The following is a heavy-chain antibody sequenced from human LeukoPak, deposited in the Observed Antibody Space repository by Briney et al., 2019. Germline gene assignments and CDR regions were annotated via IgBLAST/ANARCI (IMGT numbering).Heavy chain of an antibody. V-gene: IGHV3-33*01. CDR2: IWYDGSKK. CDR1: GFTFNNYG. CDR3: ATSAPNWNAMFI. D-gene: IGHD1-1*01. J-gene: IGHJ3*02. Sequence: PGGSLRLSCAASGFTFNNYGTHWVRQAPGKGLEWVAVIWYDGSKKYYADSVKGRFTISRDNSKNTLYLQMHNLRAEDTAVYYCATSAPNWNAMFIWGQGTMVTVSS.